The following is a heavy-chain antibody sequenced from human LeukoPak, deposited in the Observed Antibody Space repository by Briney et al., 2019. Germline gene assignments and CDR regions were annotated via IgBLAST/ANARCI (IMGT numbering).Heavy chain of an antibody. D-gene: IGHD3-10*01. CDR2: VKQDGSEK. CDR3: AREPGIGYAFDI. CDR1: GFTFTNSW. Sequence: PGGSLRLSCVVSGFTFTNSWMTWVRQTPGKGLEWVANVKQDGSEKHYVDSVKGRFTISRDNTKNSLYLQMNSLRAEDTAVYYCAREPGIGYAFDIWGQGTMVTVSS. J-gene: IGHJ3*02. V-gene: IGHV3-7*01.